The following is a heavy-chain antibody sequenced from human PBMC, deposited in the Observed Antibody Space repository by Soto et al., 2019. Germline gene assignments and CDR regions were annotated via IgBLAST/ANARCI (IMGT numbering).Heavy chain of an antibody. CDR2: MSTYNENK. D-gene: IGHD2-15*01. J-gene: IGHJ3*01. CDR1: GYAFTSYG. V-gene: IGHV1-18*01. Sequence: QAQQLQSEPELRKPGASVKVSCKASGYAFTSYGINWVRRAPGQGLEWVGWMSTYNENKVYAQKLQGRVAMTMDAAMSTAYLDLGPLRSDDTAVYYCAKDAREAAPSDVWGQGTMVTVSS. CDR3: AKDAREAAPSDV.